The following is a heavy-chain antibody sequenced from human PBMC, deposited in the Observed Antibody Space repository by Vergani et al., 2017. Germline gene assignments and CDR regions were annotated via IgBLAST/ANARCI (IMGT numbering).Heavy chain of an antibody. CDR3: ARGLRFLEWNYAFDI. CDR1: GYTFTSYG. D-gene: IGHD3-3*01. V-gene: IGHV1-69*13. J-gene: IGHJ3*02. Sequence: QVQLVQSGAEVKKPGASVKVSCKASGYTFTSYGISWVRQAPGQGLEWMGGIIPIFGTANYAQKFQGRVTITADESTSTAYMELSSLRSEDTAVYYCARGLRFLEWNYAFDIWDQGTMVTVSS. CDR2: IIPIFGTA.